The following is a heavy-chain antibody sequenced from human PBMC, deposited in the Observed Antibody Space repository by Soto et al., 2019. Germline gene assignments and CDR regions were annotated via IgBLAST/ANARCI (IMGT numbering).Heavy chain of an antibody. CDR2: IYFSGNP. CDR3: ARMTIRGARVSFWFDL. Sequence: SETLSLTCTVSGGSINSDDYYWSWIRQPPGKGLDWIGYIYFSGNPYYNPSLKSRVVISGDTSKNQFSLKLNSVTAADTAVYYCARMTIRGARVSFWFDLWGLGTLVTVSS. D-gene: IGHD3-10*01. J-gene: IGHJ5*02. V-gene: IGHV4-30-4*01. CDR1: GGSINSDDYY.